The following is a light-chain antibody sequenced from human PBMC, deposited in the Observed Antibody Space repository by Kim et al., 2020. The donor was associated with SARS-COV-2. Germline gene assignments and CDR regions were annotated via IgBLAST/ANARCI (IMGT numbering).Light chain of an antibody. V-gene: IGKV1-5*03. J-gene: IGKJ2*03. CDR1: RSISSW. CDR2: KAS. CDR3: QQYNSYSYS. Sequence: ASVGDRVTISCRASRSISSWLAWYQQKPGKAPKLLIYKASSLESGVPSRFSGSGSGTEFTLTISSLQPDDFATYYCQQYNSYSYSFGQGTKLEI.